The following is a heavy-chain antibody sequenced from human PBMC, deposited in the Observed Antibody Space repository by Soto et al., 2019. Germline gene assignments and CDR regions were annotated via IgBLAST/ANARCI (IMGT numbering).Heavy chain of an antibody. CDR2: IRSKANSYAT. V-gene: IGHV3-73*02. CDR3: TTTPSSWAVNY. D-gene: IGHD6-13*01. CDR1: GFTFSGSA. J-gene: IGHJ4*02. Sequence: EVQLVESGGGLVQPGGSLKLSCAASGFTFSGSAMHWVRQASGKGLEWVGRIRSKANSYATAYAASVKGRFTISRDDSKNTAYLQMNSLKTEDTAVSYCTTTPSSWAVNYWGQGTLSPSPQ.